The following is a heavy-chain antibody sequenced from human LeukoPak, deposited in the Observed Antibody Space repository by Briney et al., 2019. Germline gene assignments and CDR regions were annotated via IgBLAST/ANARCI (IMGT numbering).Heavy chain of an antibody. V-gene: IGHV3-23*01. D-gene: IGHD1-26*01. CDR1: GFTFSSYA. J-gene: IGHJ6*03. Sequence: GSLRLSCAASGFTFSSYAMSWVRQAPGKGLEWVSAIGGSGGSTYYADSVKGRFTISRDNSKNTLYLQMNSLKTEDTAVYYCTRPTPLELASATTWDYYYYMDVWGKGTTVTVSS. CDR2: IGGSGGST. CDR3: TRPTPLELASATTWDYYYYMDV.